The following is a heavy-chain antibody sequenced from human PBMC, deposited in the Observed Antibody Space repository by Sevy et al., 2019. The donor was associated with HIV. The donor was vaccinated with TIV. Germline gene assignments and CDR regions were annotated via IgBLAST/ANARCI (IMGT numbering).Heavy chain of an antibody. Sequence: GGSLRLSCTASGFTFGDYAMSWFRQAPGKGLEWVGFIRSKAYGGTTEYAASVEGRFTISRDDSKGIAYMEMHSLKTEVTAVYYGTRVLTRSGSYYNPDYYYYGMDVWGQGTMVTVSS. J-gene: IGHJ6*02. CDR2: IRSKAYGGTT. CDR3: TRVLTRSGSYYNPDYYYYGMDV. V-gene: IGHV3-49*03. CDR1: GFTFGDYA. D-gene: IGHD3-10*01.